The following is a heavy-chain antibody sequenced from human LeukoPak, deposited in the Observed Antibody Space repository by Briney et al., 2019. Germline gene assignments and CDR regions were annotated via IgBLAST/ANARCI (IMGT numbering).Heavy chain of an antibody. CDR3: AKGTMVRGVTYFDY. Sequence: GGCLRLSCAASGFTFSSYAMSWVRQAPGKGLEWVSAISGSGGSTYYADSVKGRFTISRDDSKNTLYLQMNSLRAEDTAVYYCAKGTMVRGVTYFDYWGQGTLVTVSS. V-gene: IGHV3-23*01. CDR1: GFTFSSYA. J-gene: IGHJ4*02. CDR2: ISGSGGST. D-gene: IGHD3-10*01.